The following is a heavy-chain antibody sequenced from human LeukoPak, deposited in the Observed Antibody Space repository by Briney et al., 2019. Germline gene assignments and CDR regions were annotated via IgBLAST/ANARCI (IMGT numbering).Heavy chain of an antibody. D-gene: IGHD6-13*01. CDR3: ARHHSSSWYRGWFDP. Sequence: GESLKISCKGSGYSFTSYWIGWVRQMPGKGLEWMGIIYPGDSDTRYSPSFQGQVTISADKSISTAYLQWSSLKASDTAMYYCARHHSSSWYRGWFDPWGQGTLVTVSS. J-gene: IGHJ5*02. V-gene: IGHV5-51*01. CDR1: GYSFTSYW. CDR2: IYPGDSDT.